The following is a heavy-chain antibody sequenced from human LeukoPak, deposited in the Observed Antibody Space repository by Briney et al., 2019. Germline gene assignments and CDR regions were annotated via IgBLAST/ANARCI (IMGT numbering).Heavy chain of an antibody. Sequence: ASVKVSCKASGYTFTGYYMHWVRQAPGQGLEWMGWINPNSGGTNYAQKFQGRVTMTRDTSISTAYMELSRLRSDDTAVYYCARDSYDNYYYYYYMDVWGKGTTVTVSS. CDR3: ARDSYDNYYYYYYMDV. CDR2: INPNSGGT. J-gene: IGHJ6*03. D-gene: IGHD5-12*01. CDR1: GYTFTGYY. V-gene: IGHV1-2*02.